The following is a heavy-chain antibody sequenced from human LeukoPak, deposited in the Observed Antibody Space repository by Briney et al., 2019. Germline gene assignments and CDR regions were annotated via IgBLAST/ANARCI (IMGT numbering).Heavy chain of an antibody. CDR2: IKSKTDGGTT. CDR1: GFTFSNAW. CDR3: TTAYPTYSSGWYRGDY. Sequence: GGSLRLSCVASGFTFSNAWMSWVRQAPGKGLEWVGRIKSKTDGGTTDYAAPVKGRFTISRDDSKNTLYLQMNSLKTEDTAVYYCTTAYPTYSSGWYRGDYWGQGTLVTVSS. V-gene: IGHV3-15*01. D-gene: IGHD6-19*01. J-gene: IGHJ4*02.